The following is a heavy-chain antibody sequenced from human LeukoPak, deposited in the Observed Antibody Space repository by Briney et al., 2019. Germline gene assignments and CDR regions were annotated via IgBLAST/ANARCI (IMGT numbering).Heavy chain of an antibody. CDR1: GFTFSIYT. J-gene: IGHJ4*02. CDR3: ARDLTAYDSSGTDY. V-gene: IGHV3-21*01. D-gene: IGHD3-22*01. CDR2: ISSSSSYM. Sequence: GGSLRLSCAASGFTFSIYTMNWVRQAPGKGLEWVSSISSSSSYMYYADSVKGRLTISRDNAKNSLYLQMNSLRAEDTAVYYCARDLTAYDSSGTDYWGQGTLVTVSS.